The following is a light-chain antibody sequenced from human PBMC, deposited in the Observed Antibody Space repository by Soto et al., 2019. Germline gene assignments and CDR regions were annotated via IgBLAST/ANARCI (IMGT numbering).Light chain of an antibody. Sequence: EIVLTQSPATLSLSPGERATLSCRASQSVSSYLAWYQQKPGQAPRLLIYGASTRAIGVPARFSGSGSGTEFTLTISSLQSEDFAVYYCQQYNNWPQWTFGQGTKVDIK. V-gene: IGKV3-15*01. CDR1: QSVSSY. CDR3: QQYNNWPQWT. J-gene: IGKJ1*01. CDR2: GAS.